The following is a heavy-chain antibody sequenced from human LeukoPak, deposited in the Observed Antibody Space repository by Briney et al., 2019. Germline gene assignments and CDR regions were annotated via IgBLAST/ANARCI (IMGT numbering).Heavy chain of an antibody. V-gene: IGHV3-7*01. J-gene: IGHJ5*02. CDR3: ARDPGIAVAGQNWFDP. CDR2: IKQDGSEK. D-gene: IGHD6-19*01. CDR1: GFTFSNYW. Sequence: GGSLRLSCAASGFTFSNYWMSWVRQAPGKGLEWVANIKQDGSEKYYVDSVKGRFTISRDNAKNSLYLQMNSLRAEDTAVYYCARDPGIAVAGQNWFDPWGQGTLVTVSS.